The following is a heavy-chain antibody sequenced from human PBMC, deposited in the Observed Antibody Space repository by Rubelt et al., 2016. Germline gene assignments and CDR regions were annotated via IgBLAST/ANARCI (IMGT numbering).Heavy chain of an antibody. CDR2: ISYDGSNK. Sequence: VQLVESGGGLVQPGGSLRLSCAASGFTFSSYGMHWVRQAPGKGLEWVAVISYDGSNKYYDDSVKGRFTISRDNSKNTLYLQMNSLRAEDTAVYYCAKGAEGDYWGQGTLVTVSS. CDR1: GFTFSSYG. V-gene: IGHV3-30*18. J-gene: IGHJ4*02. CDR3: AKGAEGDY.